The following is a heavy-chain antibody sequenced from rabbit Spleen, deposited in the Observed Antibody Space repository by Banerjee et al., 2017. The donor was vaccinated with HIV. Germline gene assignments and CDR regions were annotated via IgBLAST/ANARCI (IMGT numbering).Heavy chain of an antibody. CDR1: GFDFTSYY. Sequence: QLVESGGGLVQPGGSLKLSCKASGFDFTSYYMSWVRQAPGKGLEWIGYIDPVFGSAYYASWVNGRFSISRENTQNTVSLQLNSLTAADTATYFCARDDYGGAGWQLGLWGPGTLVTVS. D-gene: IGHD3-1*01. CDR2: IDPVFGSA. J-gene: IGHJ4*01. V-gene: IGHV1S7*01. CDR3: ARDDYGGAGWQLGL.